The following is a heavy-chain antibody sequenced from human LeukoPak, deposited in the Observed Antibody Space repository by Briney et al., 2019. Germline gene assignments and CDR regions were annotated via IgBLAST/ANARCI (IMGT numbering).Heavy chain of an antibody. Sequence: TLSLTCTVSGGSISSGDYYWSWIRQPPGKGLEWIGYIYYSGSTYYNPSLKSRVTISVDTSKNQFSLKLSSVTAADTAVYYCARGGEYCSSTSCTSKYFDPWGQEPWSPSPQ. J-gene: IGHJ5*02. CDR2: IYYSGST. CDR1: GGSISSGDYY. V-gene: IGHV4-30-4*08. CDR3: ARGGEYCSSTSCTSKYFDP. D-gene: IGHD2-2*01.